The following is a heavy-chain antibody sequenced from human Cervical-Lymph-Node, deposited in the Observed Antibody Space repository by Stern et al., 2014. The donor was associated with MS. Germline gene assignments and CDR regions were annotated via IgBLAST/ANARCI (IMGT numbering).Heavy chain of an antibody. D-gene: IGHD6-13*01. CDR2: IYPGDSET. J-gene: IGHJ4*02. CDR3: ARGRGIALRPDY. Sequence: EVQLVQSGAELKKPGESLRISCKGSGYSLTNTWIGWVRQMPGKGLEWMGIIYPGDSETRYRPSCQGQVTISADKSITTAYLQWSSLKASDTAMYYCARGRGIALRPDYWGQGTLVTVSS. V-gene: IGHV5-51*03. CDR1: GYSLTNTW.